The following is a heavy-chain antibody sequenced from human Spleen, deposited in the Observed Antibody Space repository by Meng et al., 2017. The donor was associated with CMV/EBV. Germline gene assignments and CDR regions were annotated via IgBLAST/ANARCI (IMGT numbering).Heavy chain of an antibody. CDR1: GGTFSGST. J-gene: IGHJ6*02. CDR2: VIPILGTS. CDR3: ARDCSGVACPAGRYYYALDV. V-gene: IGHV1-69*08. Sequence: SVKVSCKASGGTFSGSTSSWVRQAPGQGLEWMGGVIPILGTSNYAQKFQGRFTLTADKSTNTAYMELSSLRSEDTAVYYCARDCSGVACPAGRYYYALDVWGQGTTVTVSS. D-gene: IGHD2-15*01.